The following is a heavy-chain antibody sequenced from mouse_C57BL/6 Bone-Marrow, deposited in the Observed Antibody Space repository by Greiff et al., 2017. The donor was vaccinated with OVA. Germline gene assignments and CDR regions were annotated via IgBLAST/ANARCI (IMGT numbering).Heavy chain of an antibody. CDR2: ISSGSSTL. D-gene: IGHD3-2*02. CDR1: GFTFSDYG. Sequence: EVKLVESGGGLVKPGGSLKLSCAASGFTFSDYGMHWVRQAPEKGLEWVAYISSGSSTLYYADTVKGRFTISRDNAKNTLFLQMTSLRSEDTAMYYCARRLYFDYWGQGTTLTVSS. CDR3: ARRLYFDY. J-gene: IGHJ2*01. V-gene: IGHV5-17*01.